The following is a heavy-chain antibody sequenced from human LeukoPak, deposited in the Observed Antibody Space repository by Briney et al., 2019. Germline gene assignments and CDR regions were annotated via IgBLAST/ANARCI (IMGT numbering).Heavy chain of an antibody. CDR1: GGSFSGYY. J-gene: IGHJ6*02. D-gene: IGHD5-18*01. CDR3: ARLYGYTYGHGGMDV. CDR2: INHSGST. Sequence: SETLSLTCAVYGGSFSGYYWSWIRQPPGKGLEWIGEINHSGSTNYNPSLKSRVTISVDTSKNQFSLKLSSVTAADTAAYYCARLYGYTYGHGGMDVWSQGTTVTVSS. V-gene: IGHV4-34*01.